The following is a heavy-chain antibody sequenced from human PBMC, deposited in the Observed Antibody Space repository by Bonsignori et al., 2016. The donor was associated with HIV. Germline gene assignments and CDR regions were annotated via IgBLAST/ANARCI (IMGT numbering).Heavy chain of an antibody. CDR3: TREISYCNNNVCRGEY. D-gene: IGHD2/OR15-2a*01. V-gene: IGHV1-18*01. J-gene: IGHJ4*02. Sequence: WVRQAPGQGLEWMGWINGFNDNRNYAQKFQGRVTMTTDRSTSTVFMELRSLTSDDTAVYYCTREISYCNNNVCRGEYWGQGTLVTVSS. CDR2: INGFNDNR.